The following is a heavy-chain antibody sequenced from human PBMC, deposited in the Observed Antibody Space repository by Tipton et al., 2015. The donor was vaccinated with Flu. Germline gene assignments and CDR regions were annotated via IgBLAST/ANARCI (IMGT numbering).Heavy chain of an antibody. V-gene: IGHV1-46*01. J-gene: IGHJ5*01. CDR1: GYTFTSYY. CDR3: ARDFSFDS. Sequence: QLVQSGAEVKKPGASVRVSCKASGYTFTSYYMHWVRQAPGQGLEWMGIINPSGGSTTYTQKFQGRVTMTRDKSTSTVYMELRNLRSDDTAIYYCARDFSFDSWGQGTLVTVSS. CDR2: INPSGGST. D-gene: IGHD3-3*01.